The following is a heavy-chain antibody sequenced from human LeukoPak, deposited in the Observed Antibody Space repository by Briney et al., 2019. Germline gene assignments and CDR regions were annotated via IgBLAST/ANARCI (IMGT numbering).Heavy chain of an antibody. CDR2: IIPIFGTA. V-gene: IGHV1-69*13. J-gene: IGHJ6*02. CDR3: ARGDPGGYSYGYGYEDV. D-gene: IGHD5-18*01. CDR1: GGTFSSYA. Sequence: SVKVSCKASGGTFSSYAISWVRQAPGQGLEWMGGIIPIFGTANYAQKFQGRVTITADESTSTAYMELSCLRSEDTAVYYCARGDPGGYSYGYGYEDVWGQGTTVTVSS.